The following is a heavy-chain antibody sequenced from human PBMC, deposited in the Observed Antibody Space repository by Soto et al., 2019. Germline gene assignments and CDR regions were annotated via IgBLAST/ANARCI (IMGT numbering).Heavy chain of an antibody. D-gene: IGHD3-16*01. CDR2: ISGSGGST. V-gene: IGHV3-23*01. Sequence: EVQLLESGGGLVQPGGSLRLSCAASGFTFSSYAMSWVRQAPGKGLEWVSAISGSGGSTYYADSVRGRFTISRDNSKNSLYLQMNSLRDEDTAVYYCAKGAHTNYFSYGMDVWGQGTTVTVSS. CDR3: AKGAHTNYFSYGMDV. J-gene: IGHJ6*02. CDR1: GFTFSSYA.